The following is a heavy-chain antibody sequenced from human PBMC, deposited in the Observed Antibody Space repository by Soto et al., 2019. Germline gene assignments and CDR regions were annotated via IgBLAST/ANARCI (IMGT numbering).Heavy chain of an antibody. D-gene: IGHD6-19*01. Sequence: QVQLVESGGGVVQPGRSLRLSCAASGFTFSSYGMHWVRQAPGKGLEWVAVISYDGSNKYYADSVKGRFTISRDNSKNTLYLQMNSLRAEDTAVYYCAKVGSYSSAWYMGDYYYGMDVWGQGTTVTVSS. CDR2: ISYDGSNK. J-gene: IGHJ6*02. V-gene: IGHV3-30*18. CDR1: GFTFSSYG. CDR3: AKVGSYSSAWYMGDYYYGMDV.